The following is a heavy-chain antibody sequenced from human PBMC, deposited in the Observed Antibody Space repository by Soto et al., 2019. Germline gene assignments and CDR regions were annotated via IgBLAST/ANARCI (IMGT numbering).Heavy chain of an antibody. CDR3: ARSGEYQLLAGNWFDP. Sequence: SETLSLTCAVSGGSISSGGYSWSWIRQPPGKGLEWIGYIYHSGSTNYNPSLKSRVTISVGRSRNQFSLKLSSVTAADTAVYYCARSGEYQLLAGNWFDPWGQGTLVTVSS. V-gene: IGHV4-30-2*01. CDR2: IYHSGST. D-gene: IGHD2-2*01. J-gene: IGHJ5*02. CDR1: GGSISSGGYS.